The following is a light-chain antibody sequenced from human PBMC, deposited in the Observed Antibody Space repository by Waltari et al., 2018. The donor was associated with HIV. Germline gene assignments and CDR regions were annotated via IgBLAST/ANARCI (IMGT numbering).Light chain of an antibody. J-gene: IGKJ1*01. Sequence: DIQMTQSPSSLSASVGDRVTITCRASQGINNALAWYQQTPGTAPKLLIYGTSILERGVPSRFSGSGSGTDYSLTISSLQPEDFATYYCQQYSTTLMLTFGQGTKVEIK. V-gene: IGKV1-NL1*01. CDR1: QGINNA. CDR3: QQYSTTLMLT. CDR2: GTS.